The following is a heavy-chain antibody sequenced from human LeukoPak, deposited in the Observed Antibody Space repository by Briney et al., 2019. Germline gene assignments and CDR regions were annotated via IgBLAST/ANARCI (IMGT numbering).Heavy chain of an antibody. J-gene: IGHJ6*03. CDR2: IIPIFGTA. D-gene: IGHD3-16*01. V-gene: IGHV1-69*13. CDR1: GYTFTSYG. CDR3: AKGVRPLYYYYYMDV. Sequence: SVKVSCKASGYTFTSYGISWVRQAPGQGLEWMGGIIPIFGTANYAQKFQGRVTITADESTSTAYMELSSLRSEDTAVYYCAKGVRPLYYYYYMDVWGKGTTVTISS.